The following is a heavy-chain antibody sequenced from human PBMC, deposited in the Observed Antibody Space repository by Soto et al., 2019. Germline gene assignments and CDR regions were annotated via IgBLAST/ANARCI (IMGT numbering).Heavy chain of an antibody. J-gene: IGHJ6*02. V-gene: IGHV4-61*01. CDR2: MYYTGVT. CDR1: GGSVRSGNHF. CDR3: ARGGEPLGYYGLDV. Sequence: PSETLSLTCSVSGGSVRSGNHFWNWILQPPGRGLEWLGYMYYTGVTNYNHSIKSRVSTSVDTSKAQFSLNLTSLTAADTAVYYCARGGEPLGYYGLDVWGQGTTVTVS.